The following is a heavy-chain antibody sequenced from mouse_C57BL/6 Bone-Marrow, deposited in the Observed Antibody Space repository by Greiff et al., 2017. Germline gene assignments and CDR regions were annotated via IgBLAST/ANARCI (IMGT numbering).Heavy chain of an antibody. CDR2: IYPRSGNS. D-gene: IGHD1-1*01. CDR3: ARFYYYGSRILYAMDY. CDR1: GYTFTSYG. V-gene: IGHV1-81*01. J-gene: IGHJ4*01. Sequence: QVHVKQSGAELARPGASVKLSCTASGYTFTSYGISWVKQRPGQGLEWIGVIYPRSGNSYYNEKFKGKATLTAYKSSSTEYMGLRRLTSEDAAVDVSARFYYYGSRILYAMDYWGQGTSVTVSS.